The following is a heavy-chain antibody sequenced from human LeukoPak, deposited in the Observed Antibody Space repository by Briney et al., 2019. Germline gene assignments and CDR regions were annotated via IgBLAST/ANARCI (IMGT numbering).Heavy chain of an antibody. CDR3: ARDLRGYCTGGRCYAGLDY. J-gene: IGHJ4*02. CDR1: GASISSGDHY. Sequence: SETLSLTCAVSGASISSGDHYWSWIRQPPGKGLEWIGYIYYSGSTFYNPSLRSRISISVDTSKNQFSLRLRSVTAADTAVYYCARDLRGYCTGGRCYAGLDYWGQGILVAVSS. V-gene: IGHV4-30-4*01. D-gene: IGHD2-8*02. CDR2: IYYSGST.